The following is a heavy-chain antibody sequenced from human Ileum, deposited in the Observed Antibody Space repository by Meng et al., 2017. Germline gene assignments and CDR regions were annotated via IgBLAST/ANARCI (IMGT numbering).Heavy chain of an antibody. CDR1: GGSFSGYY. D-gene: IGHD4/OR15-4a*01. J-gene: IGHJ4*02. CDR2: INHSGST. V-gene: IGHV4-34*01. CDR3: SRGVMTIADD. Sequence: QGKLQRGGAGLLKPSETPSPTCAVYGGSFSGYYWSWIRQPPGKGLEWIGEINHSGSTNYNPSLKSRVTISVDTSKNQFSLKLNSVTAADTAVYYCSRGVMTIADDWGQGTLVTVSS.